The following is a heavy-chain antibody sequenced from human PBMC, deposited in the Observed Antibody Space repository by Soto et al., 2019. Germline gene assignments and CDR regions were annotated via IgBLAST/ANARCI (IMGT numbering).Heavy chain of an antibody. CDR2: ISSSSSYI. CDR3: ARNGYYDILTGYPPGP. D-gene: IGHD3-9*01. J-gene: IGHJ5*02. V-gene: IGHV3-21*01. Sequence: GGSLRLSCAASGFTFSSYSMNWVRQAPGKGLEWVSSISSSSSYIYYADSVKGRFTISRDNAKNSLYLQMNSLRAEDTAVYYCARNGYYDILTGYPPGPWGQGTLVTVSS. CDR1: GFTFSSYS.